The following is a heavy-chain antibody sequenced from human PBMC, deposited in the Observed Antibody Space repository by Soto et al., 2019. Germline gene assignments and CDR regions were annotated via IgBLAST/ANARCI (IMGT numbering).Heavy chain of an antibody. Sequence: KPSETLSLTCPVSGVPIDQYYWTWIRQSPGRGLEWIGYILHRGGTTYNPSLKSRVTISADVSESLVSLTMTYVTDADTAHYYCARGIQHPTLSPWDVWGPGTSVTVSS. V-gene: IGHV4-59*01. J-gene: IGHJ6*01. CDR3: ARGIQHPTLSPWDV. D-gene: IGHD1-1*01. CDR2: ILHRGGT. CDR1: GVPIDQYY.